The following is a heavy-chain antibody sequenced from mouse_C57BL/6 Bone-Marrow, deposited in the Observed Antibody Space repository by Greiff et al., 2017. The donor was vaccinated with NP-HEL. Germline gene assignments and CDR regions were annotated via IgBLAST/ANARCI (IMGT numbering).Heavy chain of an antibody. CDR1: GYTFTSYG. Sequence: QVQLQQSGAELARPGASVKLSCKASGYTFTSYGISWVKQRTGQGLEWIGEIYPRSGNTYYNEKFKGKATLTADKSSSTAYMALRSLTSEDSAVYFCANYYGSSYPFDYWGQGTTLTVSS. D-gene: IGHD1-1*01. CDR3: ANYYGSSYPFDY. J-gene: IGHJ2*01. V-gene: IGHV1-81*01. CDR2: IYPRSGNT.